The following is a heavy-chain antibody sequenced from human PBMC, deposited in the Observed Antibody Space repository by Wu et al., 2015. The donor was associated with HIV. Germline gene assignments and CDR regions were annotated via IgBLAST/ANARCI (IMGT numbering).Heavy chain of an antibody. CDR3: ARNTDSVATSLYSLGV. CDR1: GYFLSKIP. D-gene: IGHD5-12*01. J-gene: IGHJ6*02. Sequence: QVQLVQFGTEVKKPGASVKVSCKVSGYFLSKIPMHWVRQAPGKGLEWMGGFAPEHGETIYPQRFQGRVTMTEDISTDTAYMELSSLRSDDTAVYYCARNTDSVATSLYSLGVWGQGTTVTVSS. V-gene: IGHV1-24*01. CDR2: FAPEHGET.